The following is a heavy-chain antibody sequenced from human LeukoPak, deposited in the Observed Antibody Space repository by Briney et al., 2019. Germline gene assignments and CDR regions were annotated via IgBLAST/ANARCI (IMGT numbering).Heavy chain of an antibody. J-gene: IGHJ4*02. CDR3: ARGQKYTSGYRVTELGSRYSDY. D-gene: IGHD5-18*01. V-gene: IGHV4-59*01. Sequence: SETLSLTCTVSGGSISSYYWSWIRQPPGKGLEWIGYIFYSGRTNYNPSLKGRVTLSVDTSKNWFSLRLTSVTAADTAVYYCARGQKYTSGYRVTELGSRYSDYWGQGARVTVSP. CDR2: IFYSGRT. CDR1: GGSISSYY.